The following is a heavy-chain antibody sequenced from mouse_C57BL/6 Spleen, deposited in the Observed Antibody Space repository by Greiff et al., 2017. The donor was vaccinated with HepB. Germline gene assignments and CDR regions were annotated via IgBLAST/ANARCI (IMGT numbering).Heavy chain of an antibody. V-gene: IGHV1-80*01. CDR2: IYPGDGDT. D-gene: IGHD2-1*01. Sequence: QVQLQQSGAELVKPGASVKISCKASGYAFSSYWMNWVKQRPGKGLEWIGQIYPGDGDTNYNGKFKGKATLTADNSSNTAYMQLSSLTSEDSAVYVCARSDYGNSWYFDVWGTGTTVTVSS. CDR3: ARSDYGNSWYFDV. J-gene: IGHJ1*03. CDR1: GYAFSSYW.